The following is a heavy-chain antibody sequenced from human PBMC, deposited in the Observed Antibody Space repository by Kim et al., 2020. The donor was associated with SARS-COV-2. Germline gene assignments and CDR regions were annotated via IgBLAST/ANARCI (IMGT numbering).Heavy chain of an antibody. D-gene: IGHD2-2*01. J-gene: IGHJ4*02. CDR2: IRDSGGST. CDR1: GFTFSNYA. Sequence: GGSLRLSCGASGFTFSNYAMSWVRQAPGKGLEWVSAIRDSGGSTYYADSVKGRFTISRDNSKNTLYVQMNSLRAEDTAVYYCAKVPAAYYFDSWGQGTLVAVSS. V-gene: IGHV3-23*01. CDR3: AKVPAAYYFDS.